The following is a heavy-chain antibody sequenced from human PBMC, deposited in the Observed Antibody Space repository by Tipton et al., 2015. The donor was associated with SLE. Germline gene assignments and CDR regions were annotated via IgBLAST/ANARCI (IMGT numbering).Heavy chain of an antibody. D-gene: IGHD1-7*01. CDR3: ARDKNYRYFDY. CDR2: IYYSGST. J-gene: IGHJ4*02. CDR1: GYSISSDYY. V-gene: IGHV4-38-2*02. Sequence: TLSLTCTVSGYSISSDYYWGWIRQPPGKGLEWIGYIYYSGSTNYNPSLKSRVTISVDTSKNQFSLKLSSVTAADTAVYYCARDKNYRYFDYWGQGTLVTVSS.